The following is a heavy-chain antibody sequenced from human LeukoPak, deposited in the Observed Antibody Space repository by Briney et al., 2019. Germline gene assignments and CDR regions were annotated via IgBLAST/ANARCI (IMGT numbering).Heavy chain of an antibody. V-gene: IGHV4-39*01. Sequence: PSETLSLTCTVSGGSISSSTYYWGWIRQPPGKGLEWIVSISYSGSTYYNPSLKSRVTISVDTSKNQFSLKLSSVTAADTAVYYCARLCGSTSCYRDAFDYWGQGTLVTVSS. CDR2: ISYSGST. CDR3: ARLCGSTSCYRDAFDY. J-gene: IGHJ4*02. D-gene: IGHD2-2*02. CDR1: GGSISSSTYY.